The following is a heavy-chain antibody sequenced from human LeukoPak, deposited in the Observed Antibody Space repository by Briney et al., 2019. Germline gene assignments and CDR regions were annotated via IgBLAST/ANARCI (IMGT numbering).Heavy chain of an antibody. CDR1: GGSISSYY. Sequence: SETLSLTRTVSGGSISSYYWSWIRQPAGKGLEWIGRIYTSGKTNYNPSLKSRVTMSLDTSKNQFSLKLSSVTAADTAVYYCAKDHYLYYYDNSGLDIWGQGTIVTVSS. V-gene: IGHV4-4*07. D-gene: IGHD3-22*01. J-gene: IGHJ3*02. CDR2: IYTSGKT. CDR3: AKDHYLYYYDNSGLDI.